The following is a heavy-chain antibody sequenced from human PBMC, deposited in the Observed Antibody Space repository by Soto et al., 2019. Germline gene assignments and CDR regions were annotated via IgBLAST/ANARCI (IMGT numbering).Heavy chain of an antibody. Sequence: QVQLVQSGAEVREPGSSVKVSCKASGGTFSADAIHWVRQAPGQGLEWMGGIIPILGTENYAQNFQGRVTITAEESTNSAYMELSSLRSEDTAVDYCARVATIDYSNYGWFDAWGQGTLVTVSS. CDR3: ARVATIDYSNYGWFDA. J-gene: IGHJ5*02. V-gene: IGHV1-69*01. CDR2: IIPILGTE. CDR1: GGTFSADA. D-gene: IGHD4-4*01.